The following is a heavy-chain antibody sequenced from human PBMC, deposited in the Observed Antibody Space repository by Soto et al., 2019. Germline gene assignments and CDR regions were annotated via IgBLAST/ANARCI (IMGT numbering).Heavy chain of an antibody. CDR3: ARILPPYYYDSSGYEPFFAY. CDR2: IDWDDDK. CDR1: GFSLSTSGMC. J-gene: IGHJ4*02. Sequence: GSGPTLVNPTQTLTLTCTFSGFSLSTSGMCVSWIRQPPGKALEWLARIDWDDDKYYSTSLKTRLTISKDTSKNQVVLTMTNMAPGDTATYSWARILPPYYYDSSGYEPFFAYWAQGTLVTVSS. V-gene: IGHV2-70*11. D-gene: IGHD3-22*01.